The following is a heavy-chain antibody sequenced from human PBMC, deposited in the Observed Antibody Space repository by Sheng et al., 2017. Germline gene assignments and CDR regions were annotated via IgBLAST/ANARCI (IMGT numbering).Heavy chain of an antibody. Sequence: QVQLVQSGAEVKKPGASVKVSCKASGYTFTSYDINWVRQATGQGLEWMGWMNPNSGNTGYAQKFQGRVTITRNTSISTAYMELSSLRSEDTAVYYCARGFEEEWAAAGYLWVYYYYYMDVWGKGTTVTVSS. D-gene: IGHD6-13*01. V-gene: IGHV1-8*03. CDR2: MNPNSGNT. J-gene: IGHJ6*03. CDR3: ARGFEEEWAAAGYLWVYYYYYMDV. CDR1: GYTFTSYD.